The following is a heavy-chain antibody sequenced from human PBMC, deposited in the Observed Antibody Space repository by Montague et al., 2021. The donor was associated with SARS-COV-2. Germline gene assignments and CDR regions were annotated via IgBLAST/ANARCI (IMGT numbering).Heavy chain of an antibody. J-gene: IGHJ6*02. Sequence: SLRLSCAASGFTFSSYSMNWVRQAPGKGLEWVSSISSSSSCIYYADSVKGRFTISRDNAKNSLYLQMNSLRAEDTAVYYCARDQQLVLGYYYGMDVWGQGTTVTVSS. CDR2: ISSSSSCI. CDR1: GFTFSSYS. V-gene: IGHV3-21*01. D-gene: IGHD6-13*01. CDR3: ARDQQLVLGYYYGMDV.